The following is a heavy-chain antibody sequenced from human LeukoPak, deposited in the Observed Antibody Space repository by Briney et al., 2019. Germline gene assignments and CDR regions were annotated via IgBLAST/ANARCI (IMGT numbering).Heavy chain of an antibody. CDR3: ARNWEL. D-gene: IGHD3-10*01. Sequence: ASVKVPCKVSGDIFSTYYIQWVRQAPGAGLEWVGWINTDIGGTHSAPKFQGRVSMTTDKSISTAYLELTRLTSDDTAMYYCARNWELWGQGTLVTVSS. V-gene: IGHV1-2*02. J-gene: IGHJ4*02. CDR1: GDIFSTYY. CDR2: INTDIGGT.